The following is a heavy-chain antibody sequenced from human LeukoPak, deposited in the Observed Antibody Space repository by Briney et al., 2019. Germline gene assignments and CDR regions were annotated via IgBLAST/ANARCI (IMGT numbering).Heavy chain of an antibody. CDR1: GFTFSSYA. V-gene: IGHV3-64D*06. D-gene: IGHD6-19*01. CDR2: ISSNGGST. J-gene: IGHJ4*02. Sequence: ESLRLSCSASGFTFSSYAMHWVRQAPGKGLEYVSAISSNGGSTYYADSVKGRFTISRDNSKNTLYLQMSSLRAEDTAVYYCVSDSSGWLHYYWGQGTLVTVSS. CDR3: VSDSSGWLHYY.